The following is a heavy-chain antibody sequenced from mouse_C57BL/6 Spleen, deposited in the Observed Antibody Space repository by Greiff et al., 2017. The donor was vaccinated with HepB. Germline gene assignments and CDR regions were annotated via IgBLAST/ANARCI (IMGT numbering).Heavy chain of an antibody. CDR3: ARRDYYGSSPYYAMDY. J-gene: IGHJ4*01. Sequence: EVQVVESGPELVKPGASVKISCKASGYSFTGYYMNWVKQSPEKSLEWIGEINPSTGGTAYNQKFKAKATLTVDKSSSTAYMQLKSLTSEDSAVYYCARRDYYGSSPYYAMDYWGQGTSVTVSS. D-gene: IGHD1-1*01. V-gene: IGHV1-42*01. CDR1: GYSFTGYY. CDR2: INPSTGGT.